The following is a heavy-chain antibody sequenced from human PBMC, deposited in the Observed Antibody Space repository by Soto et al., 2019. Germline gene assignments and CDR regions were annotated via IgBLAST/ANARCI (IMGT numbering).Heavy chain of an antibody. Sequence: QVQVVESGGGVVQPGRSLRLSCAASGFTFSSYGMHWVRQAPGKGLEWVAAISHDGNNKYYGDSVKGRFDISRDNPKNTLSLQMSSLRSEDTAVYYCAKPFVWVWHYGMDVWGQGTTVTVSS. J-gene: IGHJ6*02. V-gene: IGHV3-30*18. CDR1: GFTFSSYG. D-gene: IGHD6-13*01. CDR3: AKPFVWVWHYGMDV. CDR2: ISHDGNNK.